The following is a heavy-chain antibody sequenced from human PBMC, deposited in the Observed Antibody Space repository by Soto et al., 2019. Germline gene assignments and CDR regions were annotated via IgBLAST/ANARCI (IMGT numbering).Heavy chain of an antibody. Sequence: QVQLVESGGGVVQPGRSLRLSCAASGFTFSSYAMHWVRQAPGKGLEWVAVISYDGSNKYYADSVKGRFTISRDNSKNTLYLQMNRLRAEDTAVYYCARDPSVDTAMAQPDSWGQGTLVTVSS. CDR3: ARDPSVDTAMAQPDS. J-gene: IGHJ4*02. CDR1: GFTFSSYA. CDR2: ISYDGSNK. V-gene: IGHV3-30-3*01. D-gene: IGHD5-18*01.